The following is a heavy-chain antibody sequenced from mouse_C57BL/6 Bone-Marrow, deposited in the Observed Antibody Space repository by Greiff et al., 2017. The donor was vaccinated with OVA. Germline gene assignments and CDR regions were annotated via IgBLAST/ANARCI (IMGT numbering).Heavy chain of an antibody. V-gene: IGHV14-3*01. CDR1: GFNIKNTY. CDR2: IDPANGNT. CDR3: ARWGTTVVAPYYFDY. Sequence: EVNLVESVAELVRPGASVKLSCTASGFNIKNTYMHWVKQRPEQGLEWIGRIDPANGNTKYAPKFQGKATITADTSSNTAYLQLSSLTSEDTAIYYCARWGTTVVAPYYFDYWGQGTTLTVSS. J-gene: IGHJ2*01. D-gene: IGHD1-1*01.